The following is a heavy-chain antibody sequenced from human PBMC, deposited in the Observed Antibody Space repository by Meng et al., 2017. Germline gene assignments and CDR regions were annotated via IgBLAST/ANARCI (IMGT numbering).Heavy chain of an antibody. J-gene: IGHJ5*02. D-gene: IGHD1-26*01. CDR2: ISGSGGST. V-gene: IGHV3-23*01. Sequence: GESLKISCAASGFTFSSYAMSWVRQAPGKGLEWVSAISGSGGSTYYADSVKGRFTISRDNSKNTLYPQMNSLRAEDTAVYYCAKVSYSGSYKLGFDPWGQGTLVTVSS. CDR1: GFTFSSYA. CDR3: AKVSYSGSYKLGFDP.